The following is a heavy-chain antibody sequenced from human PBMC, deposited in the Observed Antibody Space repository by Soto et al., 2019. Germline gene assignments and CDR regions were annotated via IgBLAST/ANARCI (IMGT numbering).Heavy chain of an antibody. Sequence: ASVKVSCKASGYTFTSYGISWVRLAPGQGLEWMGWISAFNGNTKYTQNLQGRVSMTTDTSTSTAYMELRSLRSDDTAMYYCARGVQVDNFEFWGQGTLVTVSS. V-gene: IGHV1-18*04. CDR2: ISAFNGNT. D-gene: IGHD2-2*01. J-gene: IGHJ4*02. CDR3: ARGVQVDNFEF. CDR1: GYTFTSYG.